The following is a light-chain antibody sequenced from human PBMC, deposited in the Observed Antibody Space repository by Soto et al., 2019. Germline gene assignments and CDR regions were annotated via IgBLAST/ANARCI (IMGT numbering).Light chain of an antibody. V-gene: IGLV2-14*01. CDR2: EVT. CDR1: SSELGCSNY. Sequence: QSVLTHPASLSGSPGQSITISFTGTSSELGCSNYLSXXXXXPGKAPKLMIYEVTHRTSGVSXRFYGSKSGNTASLTISGLQAEDEANYYCSSYRSTSVYVFGTGTKVTVL. CDR3: SSYRSTSVYV. J-gene: IGLJ1*01.